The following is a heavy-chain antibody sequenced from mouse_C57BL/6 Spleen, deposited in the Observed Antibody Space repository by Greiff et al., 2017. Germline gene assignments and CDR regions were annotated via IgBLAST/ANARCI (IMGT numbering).Heavy chain of an antibody. Sequence: VQLQQPGAELVKPGASVKLSCKASGYTFTSYWMHWVKQRPGQGLEWIGMIHPNSGSTNYNEKFKSKATLTVDKSYSTAYMQLSSLTSEDSAVYYCARYDYESYFDYWGQGTTLTVSS. V-gene: IGHV1-64*01. CDR3: ARYDYESYFDY. J-gene: IGHJ2*01. D-gene: IGHD2-4*01. CDR1: GYTFTSYW. CDR2: IHPNSGST.